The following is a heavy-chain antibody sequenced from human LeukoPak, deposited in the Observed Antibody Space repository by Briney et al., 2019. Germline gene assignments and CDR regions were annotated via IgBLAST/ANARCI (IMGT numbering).Heavy chain of an antibody. CDR1: GYTFTSYG. V-gene: IGHV1-18*01. CDR2: ISAYNGNT. Sequence: GASVKVSCKASGYTFTSYGISWVRQAPGQGLEWMGWISAYNGNTNYAQKLQGRVTMTTDTSTSTAYMELRSLRSDDTAVYYCARRLYGDAPHYYYYMDVWGKGTTVTVSS. J-gene: IGHJ6*03. D-gene: IGHD4-17*01. CDR3: ARRLYGDAPHYYYYMDV.